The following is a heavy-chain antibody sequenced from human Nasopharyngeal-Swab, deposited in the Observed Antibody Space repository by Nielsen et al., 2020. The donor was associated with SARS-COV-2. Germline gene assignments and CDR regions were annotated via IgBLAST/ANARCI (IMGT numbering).Heavy chain of an antibody. V-gene: IGHV3-30-3*01. Sequence: WVRQAPGKGLEWVAGISSEGSATHYADNVKDRFSISRDNSKDSLYLQMNSLRVEDTALYYCAREGHSSGHAGGFDDWGQGTLVTVSS. J-gene: IGHJ4*02. CDR3: AREGHSSGHAGGFDD. D-gene: IGHD3-22*01. CDR2: ISSEGSAT.